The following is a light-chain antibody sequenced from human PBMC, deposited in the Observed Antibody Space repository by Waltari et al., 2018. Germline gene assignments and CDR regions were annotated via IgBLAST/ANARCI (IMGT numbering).Light chain of an antibody. CDR1: KLGDKY. V-gene: IGLV3-1*01. J-gene: IGLJ6*01. CDR3: QAWDSSTAEV. CDR2: QDS. Sequence: SYELTQPPSVSVSPGQTASITCSGDKLGDKYACWYQQKPGQSPVRVIYQDSKRPSGIPERFAGSNSGNTATLTISGTQAMDEADYYCQAWDSSTAEVFGSGTKVTVL.